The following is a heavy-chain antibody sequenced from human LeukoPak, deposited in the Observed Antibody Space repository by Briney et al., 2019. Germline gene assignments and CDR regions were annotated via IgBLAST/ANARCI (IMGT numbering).Heavy chain of an antibody. CDR1: GGSISSSSYY. J-gene: IGHJ4*02. CDR3: ARFSISGTTGFDY. Sequence: PSETLSLTCTVSGGSISSSSYYWGWIRQPPGKGLEWIGSIYYSGSTYYNPSLKSRVTISVDTSKNQFSLKLSSVTAADTAVYYCARFSISGTTGFDYWGQGTLVTVSS. V-gene: IGHV4-39*01. CDR2: IYYSGST. D-gene: IGHD1-14*01.